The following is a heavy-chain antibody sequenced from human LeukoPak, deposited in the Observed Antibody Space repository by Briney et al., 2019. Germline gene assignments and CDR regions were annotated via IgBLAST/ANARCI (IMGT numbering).Heavy chain of an antibody. Sequence: ASVKVSCKASGGTFSSYAISWGRQAPGQGVEWMGWINPNSGGTNYAQKFQGRVTMTRDTSISTAYMELSRLRSDDTAVYYCARDGSQLNTASVTLYYFDYWGQGTLVTVSS. D-gene: IGHD6-13*01. CDR1: GGTFSSYA. J-gene: IGHJ4*02. CDR3: ARDGSQLNTASVTLYYFDY. V-gene: IGHV1-2*02. CDR2: INPNSGGT.